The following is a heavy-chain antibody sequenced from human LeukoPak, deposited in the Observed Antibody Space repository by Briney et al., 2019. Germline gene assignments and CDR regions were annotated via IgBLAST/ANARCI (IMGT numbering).Heavy chain of an antibody. V-gene: IGHV3-30*18. CDR3: AKAGGYDSSGYYYYLDY. CDR2: ISNDGRNK. J-gene: IGHJ4*02. Sequence: GGSLRLSCAASRFAFSNFGIHWVRQAPGKGLEWVASISNDGRNKHYVDSVEGRFTISRDNSRNTLYLQMSSLRPEDTAVYYCAKAGGYDSSGYYYYLDYWGQGTLVTVSS. D-gene: IGHD3-22*01. CDR1: RFAFSNFG.